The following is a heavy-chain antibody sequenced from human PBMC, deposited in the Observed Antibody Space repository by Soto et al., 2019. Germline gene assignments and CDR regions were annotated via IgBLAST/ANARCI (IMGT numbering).Heavy chain of an antibody. CDR3: AADATAWQQMVPSDY. D-gene: IGHD2-8*01. CDR2: IAVGSGYT. CDR1: GFTFTSSA. J-gene: IGHJ4*02. V-gene: IGHV1-58*01. Sequence: SVKVSCKASGFTFTSSAFQWVRQARGQRLEWIGWIAVGSGYTNDAQRFQDRVTLTRDMSTATTYMELSRLTSEDTAIYYCAADATAWQQMVPSDYWGQGTLVTVSS.